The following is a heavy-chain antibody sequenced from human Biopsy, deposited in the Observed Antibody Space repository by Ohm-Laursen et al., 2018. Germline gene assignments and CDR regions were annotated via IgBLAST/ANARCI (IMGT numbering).Heavy chain of an antibody. Sequence: SLRLSCAASGFTFKNDNMHWVRQAPGKGLEWVAAIYNDRINEYYADSVKGRFTISRDDSKNTLYLQMNSLRVEDTAVFYCARDLRGHWFFDLWGRGTLVTVSS. D-gene: IGHD5/OR15-5a*01. J-gene: IGHJ2*01. CDR3: ARDLRGHWFFDL. V-gene: IGHV3-33*01. CDR2: IYNDRINE. CDR1: GFTFKNDN.